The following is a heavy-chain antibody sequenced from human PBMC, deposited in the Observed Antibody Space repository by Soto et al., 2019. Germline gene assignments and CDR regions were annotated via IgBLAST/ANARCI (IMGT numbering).Heavy chain of an antibody. D-gene: IGHD2-8*01. CDR2: MNPSSGKT. CDR1: GYSFSSYD. CDR3: VRGGHCTYVGCWVWLDR. J-gene: IGHJ5*02. Sequence: QVQLAQSGAEVRKPGASVKVSCKTSGYSFSSYDINWVRQAAGQGLEWMGWMNPSSGKTGYAQKFQGRITMTRDTPISPALMELTSVTSVDTAVYYCVRGGHCTYVGCWVWLDRWGQETLVTAS. V-gene: IGHV1-8*01.